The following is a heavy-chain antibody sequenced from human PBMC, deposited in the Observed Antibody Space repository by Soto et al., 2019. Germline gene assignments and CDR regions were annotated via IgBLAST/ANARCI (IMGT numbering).Heavy chain of an antibody. D-gene: IGHD3-16*01. Sequence: ASVKVSCKASGYTFTGYYMHWVRQAPGQGLEWMGCINPNSGGTNYAQKFQGRVTMTRDTSISTAYMELSRLRSDDTAVYYCARIRIMSIRSYYGMDVWGQGTTVTVSS. CDR3: ARIRIMSIRSYYGMDV. J-gene: IGHJ6*02. V-gene: IGHV1-2*02. CDR1: GYTFTGYY. CDR2: INPNSGGT.